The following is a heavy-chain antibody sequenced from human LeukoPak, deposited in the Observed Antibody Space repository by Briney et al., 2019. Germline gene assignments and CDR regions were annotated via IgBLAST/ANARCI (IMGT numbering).Heavy chain of an antibody. CDR3: AKQGRGLAAAYFDF. V-gene: IGHV3-23*01. CDR2: ISGSGGST. CDR1: GFTPSSNW. J-gene: IGHJ4*02. D-gene: IGHD6-13*01. Sequence: PGGSLRLSCLISGFTPSSNWMAWVRQAPGKGLEWVSAISGSGGSTYYADSVKGRFTISRDNSKNTLYLQMNSLRAEDTAVYYCAKQGRGLAAAYFDFWGQGTLVTVSS.